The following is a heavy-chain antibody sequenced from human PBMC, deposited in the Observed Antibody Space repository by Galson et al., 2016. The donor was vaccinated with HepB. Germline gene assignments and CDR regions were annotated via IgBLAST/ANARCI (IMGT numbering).Heavy chain of an antibody. V-gene: IGHV3-21*01. Sequence: SLRLSCAASGIIFDNYSMNWVRQTPGKGLEWVASISRSGTFIYYAASVMSRFAISRDSATNSLYLQMNSLRVEDTGVYYCARDRVVVVPPSYGYEGMDVWGQGTAVTVSS. D-gene: IGHD2-15*01. CDR3: ARDRVVVVPPSYGYEGMDV. J-gene: IGHJ6*02. CDR1: GIIFDNYS. CDR2: ISRSGTFI.